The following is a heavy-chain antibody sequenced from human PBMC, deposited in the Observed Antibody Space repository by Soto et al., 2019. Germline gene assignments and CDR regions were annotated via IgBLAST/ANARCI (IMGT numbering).Heavy chain of an antibody. V-gene: IGHV1-46*03. CDR3: ARGDREQWLVQSVDY. CDR1: GYTFTSYY. Sequence: VSVNLSCQASGYTFTSYYMHWVRQAPRQGLEWMGIINPSGGSTSYAQKFQGRVTMTRDTSTSTVYMELSSLRSEDTAVYYCARGDREQWLVQSVDYWGQGTLVTVSS. J-gene: IGHJ4*02. CDR2: INPSGGST. D-gene: IGHD6-19*01.